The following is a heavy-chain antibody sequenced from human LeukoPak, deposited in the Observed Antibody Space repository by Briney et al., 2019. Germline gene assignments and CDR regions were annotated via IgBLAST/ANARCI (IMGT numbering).Heavy chain of an antibody. V-gene: IGHV3-30-3*01. Sequence: GGSLRLSCAASGFTFSSYAMHWVRQAPGKGLEWVAVISYDGSNKYYADSVKGRFTISRDNSKNTLYLQMNSLRAEDTAVYYCARDVAGQTAYYFDYWGQGTLVTVSS. CDR3: ARDVAGQTAYYFDY. CDR2: ISYDGSNK. J-gene: IGHJ4*02. D-gene: IGHD2-15*01. CDR1: GFTFSSYA.